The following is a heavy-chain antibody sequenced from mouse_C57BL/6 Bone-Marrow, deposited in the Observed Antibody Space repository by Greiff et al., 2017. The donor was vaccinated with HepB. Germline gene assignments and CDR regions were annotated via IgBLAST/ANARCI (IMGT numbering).Heavy chain of an antibody. CDR3: ARGGWLRGAMDY. V-gene: IGHV5-17*01. CDR2: ISSGSSTI. Sequence: DVQLVESGGGLVKPGGSLKLSCAASGFTFSDYGMHWVRQAPEKGLEWVAYISSGSSTIYYADTVKGRFTISRDNAKNTLFLQMTSLRSEDTAMYYCARGGWLRGAMDYWGQGTSVTVSS. J-gene: IGHJ4*01. D-gene: IGHD2-2*01. CDR1: GFTFSDYG.